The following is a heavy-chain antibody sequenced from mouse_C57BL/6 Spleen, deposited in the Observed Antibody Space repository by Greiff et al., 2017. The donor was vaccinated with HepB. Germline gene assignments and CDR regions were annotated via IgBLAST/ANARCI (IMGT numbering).Heavy chain of an antibody. CDR3: TTRRFITTVVATPDY. Sequence: EVQLQQSGAELVRPGASVKLSCTASGFNIKDDYMHWVKQRPEQGLEWIGWIDPENGDTEYASKFQGKATITADTSSNTAYLQLSSLTSEDTAVYYCTTRRFITTVVATPDYWGQGTTLTVSS. J-gene: IGHJ2*01. CDR1: GFNIKDDY. CDR2: IDPENGDT. V-gene: IGHV14-4*01. D-gene: IGHD1-1*01.